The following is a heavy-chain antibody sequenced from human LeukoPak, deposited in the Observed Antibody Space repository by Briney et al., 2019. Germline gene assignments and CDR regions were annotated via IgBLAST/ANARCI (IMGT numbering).Heavy chain of an antibody. CDR3: ARGVVAATFYYYMDV. J-gene: IGHJ6*03. D-gene: IGHD2-15*01. CDR2: IYYTGST. CDR1: GGSISGAY. V-gene: IGHV4-59*01. Sequence: PSETLSLTCSVSGGSISGAYWSWIRQPPGKGLEWIGYIYYTGSTKYNPSLKTRVTISVDTSKKQFSLWMTSVTAADTAVYYCARGVVAATFYYYMDVWGKGTTVTVSS.